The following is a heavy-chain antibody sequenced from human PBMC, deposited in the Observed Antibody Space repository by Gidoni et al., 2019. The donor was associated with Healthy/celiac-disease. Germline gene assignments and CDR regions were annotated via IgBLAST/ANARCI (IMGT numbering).Heavy chain of an antibody. CDR2: IYPGDFDT. CDR1: GYSFIRYW. J-gene: IGHJ3*02. V-gene: IGHV5-51*01. D-gene: IGHD3-22*01. CDR3: ARVSYDSSGYGAFDI. Sequence: EVQLVQSGAEVNKPGESLKISCKGSGYSFIRYWIGWVRQMPGKGLEWMGIIYPGDFDTRYSPSFQGQVSISADKSISTAYLQWSSLKASDTAMYYCARVSYDSSGYGAFDIWGQGTMVTVSS.